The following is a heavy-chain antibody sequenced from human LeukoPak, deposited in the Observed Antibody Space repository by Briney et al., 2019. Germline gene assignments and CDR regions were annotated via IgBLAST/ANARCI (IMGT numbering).Heavy chain of an antibody. CDR1: GFTFSNYG. V-gene: IGHV3-30*18. CDR2: ISYDESDK. CDR3: AKGVVAATNAAYYGMGV. J-gene: IGHJ6*02. D-gene: IGHD2-15*01. Sequence: PGGSQRLSCAASGFTFSNYGMHWVRQAPGKGLEWVAVISYDESDKYYADSVKGRFTISRDNSKNTLYLQMNSLRPEDTAVYYCAKGVVAATNAAYYGMGVWGQGTTVTVSS.